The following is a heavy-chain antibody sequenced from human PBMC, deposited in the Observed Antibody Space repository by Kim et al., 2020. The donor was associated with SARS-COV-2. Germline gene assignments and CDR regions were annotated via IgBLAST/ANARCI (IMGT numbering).Heavy chain of an antibody. J-gene: IGHJ2*01. CDR3: ARDLRTPGAYSSGWKGDFDL. V-gene: IGHV3-30*04. D-gene: IGHD6-19*01. Sequence: GGSLRLSCAASGFTFSSYAMHWVRQAPGKGLEWVAVISYDGSNKYYADSVKGRFTISRDNSKNTLYLQMNSLRAEDTAVYYCARDLRTPGAYSSGWKGDFDLWGRGTLVTVSS. CDR2: ISYDGSNK. CDR1: GFTFSSYA.